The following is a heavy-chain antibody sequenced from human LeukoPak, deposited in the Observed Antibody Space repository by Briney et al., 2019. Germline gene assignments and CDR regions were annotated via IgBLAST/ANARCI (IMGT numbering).Heavy chain of an antibody. J-gene: IGHJ4*02. CDR2: ISSSGSFL. D-gene: IGHD2/OR15-2a*01. CDR1: GFTFSSYS. V-gene: IGHV3-21*01. Sequence: PGGSLRLSCAASGFTFSSYSMNWVRQAPGKGLEWVSCISSSGSFLYYADSVKGRFTISRDNAKKSLYLQMNSLTADDTAVYYCARERTTIVSGTTIGAYWGQGTLVTVSS. CDR3: ARERTTIVSGTTIGAY.